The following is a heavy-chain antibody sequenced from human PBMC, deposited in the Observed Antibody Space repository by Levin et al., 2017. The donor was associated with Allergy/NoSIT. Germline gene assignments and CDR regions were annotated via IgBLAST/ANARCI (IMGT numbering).Heavy chain of an antibody. CDR3: AGGRGYDRGYYYYMDV. Sequence: TGGSLRLSCEASGFTFSSYTMNWVRQAPGKGLEWISYITSSSSTIHYADSVEGRFTISRDNAKNSLYLEMNSLRAEDTAVYYCAGGRGYDRGYYYYMDVWGKGTTVTVSS. J-gene: IGHJ6*03. V-gene: IGHV3-48*01. CDR1: GFTFSSYT. CDR2: ITSSSSTI. D-gene: IGHD5-12*01.